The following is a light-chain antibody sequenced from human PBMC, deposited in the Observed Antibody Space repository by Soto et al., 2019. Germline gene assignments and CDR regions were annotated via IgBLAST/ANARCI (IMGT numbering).Light chain of an antibody. V-gene: IGLV2-14*01. J-gene: IGLJ1*01. CDR3: SSYTTSRSLDYV. CDR2: EVT. Sequence: QSALTQPPSASGSPGQSVTISCTGSSSDIGAYNYVSWYQQRPGQVPKLIIYEVTKRPSGVSDRFSGSKSGNTASLTISGLQAEDEADYYCSSYTTSRSLDYVFGTGTKLTVL. CDR1: SSDIGAYNY.